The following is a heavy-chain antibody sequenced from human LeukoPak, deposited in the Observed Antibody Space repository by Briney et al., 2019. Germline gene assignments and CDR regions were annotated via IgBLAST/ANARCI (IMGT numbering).Heavy chain of an antibody. Sequence: ASVKVSCKASGYTFTAYYMHWVRPAPGQGLEWMGWINRNSGGSDYAQKFQGRVTMSRDTSISTAYMELSSLRSDDTAVYYCARSDSSGWLDYWGQGTLVTVSS. CDR3: ARSDSSGWLDY. CDR1: GYTFTAYY. J-gene: IGHJ4*02. V-gene: IGHV1-2*02. D-gene: IGHD6-19*01. CDR2: INRNSGGS.